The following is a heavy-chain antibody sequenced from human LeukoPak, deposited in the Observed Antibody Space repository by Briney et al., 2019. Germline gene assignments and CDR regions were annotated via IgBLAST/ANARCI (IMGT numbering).Heavy chain of an antibody. V-gene: IGHV1-2*02. CDR3: ARGTPITMVRGAINWFDP. D-gene: IGHD3-10*01. Sequence: ASVKVSCKASGYTFTGYYMHWVRQAPGQGLEWMGWINPNSGGTNYAQKFQGRVTMTRDTSISTAYMELSRLRSDDTAVYYCARGTPITMVRGAINWFDPWGQGTLVTVSS. J-gene: IGHJ5*02. CDR1: GYTFTGYY. CDR2: INPNSGGT.